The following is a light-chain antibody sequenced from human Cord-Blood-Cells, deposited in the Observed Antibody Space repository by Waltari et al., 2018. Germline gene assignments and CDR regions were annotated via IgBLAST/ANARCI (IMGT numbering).Light chain of an antibody. Sequence: ETVLTQSPATLSVSPGERATLSCRPSQSVSSNLAWYQQKPGQAPRLLIYAASTRGTGIPAMFSGSGSGTEFTLTISSLQSEDFAVYYCQQYNNWPRTFGQGTKVEIK. CDR2: AAS. CDR1: QSVSSN. V-gene: IGKV3-15*01. CDR3: QQYNNWPRT. J-gene: IGKJ1*01.